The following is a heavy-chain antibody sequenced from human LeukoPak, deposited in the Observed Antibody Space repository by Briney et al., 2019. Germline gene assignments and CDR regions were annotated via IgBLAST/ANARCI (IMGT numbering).Heavy chain of an antibody. CDR1: GGSISSGGYY. V-gene: IGHV4-31*03. CDR3: ARARPAVTQFDY. D-gene: IGHD4-17*01. CDR2: IYYSGST. Sequence: SQTLSLTCTVSGGSISSGGYYWSWIRQHPGKGLEWIGYIYYSGSTYYNPSLKSRVTISVDTSKNQFSLKLSSVTAADTAVYYCARARPAVTQFDYWGQGTLVTVSS. J-gene: IGHJ4*02.